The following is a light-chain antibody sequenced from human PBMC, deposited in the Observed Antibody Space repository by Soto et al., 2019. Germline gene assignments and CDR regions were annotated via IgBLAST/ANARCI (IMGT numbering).Light chain of an antibody. CDR2: GNS. CDR3: QSYDSSLSGYVV. J-gene: IGLJ2*01. Sequence: QLVLTQPPSVSGAPGQRVTISCTGSSSNIGAGYDVRWYQQLPGTAPKLLIYGNSNRPSGVPDRFSGSKSGTSASLAITGLQAEDEADYYCQSYDSSLSGYVVFGGGTKLTVL. V-gene: IGLV1-40*01. CDR1: SSNIGAGYD.